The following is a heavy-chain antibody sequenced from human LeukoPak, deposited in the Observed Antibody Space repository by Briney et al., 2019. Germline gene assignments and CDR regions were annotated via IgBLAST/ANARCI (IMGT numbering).Heavy chain of an antibody. D-gene: IGHD3-3*01. V-gene: IGHV4-59*08. CDR1: GGSISSYY. CDR2: IYYSGST. CDR3: ARQASGYYLYYYYGMDV. J-gene: IGHJ6*02. Sequence: PSETLSLTCTVSGGSISSYYWSWIRQPPGKGLEWIGYIYYSGSTNYNPSLKSRVTISVDTSKNQFSLKLSSVTAADTTVYYCARQASGYYLYYYYGMDVWGQGTTVTVSS.